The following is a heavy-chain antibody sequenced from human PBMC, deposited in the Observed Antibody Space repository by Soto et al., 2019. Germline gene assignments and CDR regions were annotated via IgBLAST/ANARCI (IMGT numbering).Heavy chain of an antibody. CDR1: GFTFSSYS. CDR2: ISSSSSYI. Sequence: GGSLRISCAASGFTFSSYSMNWVRQAPGKGLEWVSSISSSSSYIYYADSVKGRFTISRDNAKNSLYLQMNSLRAEDTAVYYCARKRYSWRSGYCDYWGQGTLVAVS. V-gene: IGHV3-21*01. J-gene: IGHJ4*02. D-gene: IGHD1-20*01. CDR3: ARKRYSWRSGYCDY.